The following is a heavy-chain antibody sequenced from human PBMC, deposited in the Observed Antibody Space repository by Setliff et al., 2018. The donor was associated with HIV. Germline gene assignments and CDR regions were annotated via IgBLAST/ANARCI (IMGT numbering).Heavy chain of an antibody. CDR1: GDSISSTY. CDR3: ATCFVVVPTTIQRWFDP. CDR2: IYHSGST. D-gene: IGHD2-2*01. Sequence: PSETLSLTCTVSGDSISSTYWSWVRQPPGKGLEWIGEIYHSGSTNYNPSLKSRVTIAVDKSKNQSSLKLSSVTAADTAMYYCATCFVVVPTTIQRWFDPWGQGTLVTVSS. J-gene: IGHJ5*02. V-gene: IGHV4-4*02.